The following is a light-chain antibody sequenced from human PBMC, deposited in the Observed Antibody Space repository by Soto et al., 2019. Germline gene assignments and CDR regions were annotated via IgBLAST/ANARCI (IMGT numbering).Light chain of an antibody. CDR3: QQYGSSPIT. J-gene: IGKJ1*01. V-gene: IGKV3-20*01. CDR2: GAS. CDR1: QSVSSSY. Sequence: EIVLTQSPGALSLSPGERATLSCRASQSVSSSYLAWYQQKPGQAPRLLIHGASSRATGIPDRISGSGSGTDFTLTISGLEPEDFAVYYCQQYGSSPITFGQGTKVDIK.